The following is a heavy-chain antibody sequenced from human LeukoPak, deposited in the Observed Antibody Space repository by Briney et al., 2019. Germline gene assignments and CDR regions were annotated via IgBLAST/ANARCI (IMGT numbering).Heavy chain of an antibody. J-gene: IGHJ6*03. CDR1: GGSISSGSYY. CDR2: IYTGGST. Sequence: SQTLSLTCTVSGGSISSGSYYWSWIRQPAGKGLEWIGRIYTGGSTNYNPSLKSRVTISVDTSKNQFSLKLSSVTAADTAVYYCARVPIDSGSYYYYYYYMDVWGKGTTVTVSS. CDR3: ARVPIDSGSYYYYYYYMDV. D-gene: IGHD3-10*01. V-gene: IGHV4-61*02.